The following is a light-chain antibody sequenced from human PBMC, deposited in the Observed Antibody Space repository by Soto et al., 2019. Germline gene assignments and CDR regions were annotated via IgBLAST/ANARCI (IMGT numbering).Light chain of an antibody. V-gene: IGLV2-8*01. CDR3: SSYATSSTVI. Sequence: QSALTQPPSASGSPGQSVAVSCTGTSSDVGGHDLVSWYQQHPGKAPKLLIYEVYKRPSGVPGRFSGSKSGNTASLIVSGLQADDEAEYYCSSYATSSTVIFGGGTKVTVL. CDR1: SSDVGGHDL. CDR2: EVY. J-gene: IGLJ2*01.